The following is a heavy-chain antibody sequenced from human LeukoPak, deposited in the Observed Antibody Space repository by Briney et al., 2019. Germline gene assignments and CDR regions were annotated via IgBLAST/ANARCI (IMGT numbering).Heavy chain of an antibody. V-gene: IGHV4-59*01. CDR2: IYYSGST. D-gene: IGHD3-9*01. J-gene: IGHJ4*02. Sequence: SETLSLTCTVSGGSISSYYWSWIRQPPGEGLEWIGYIYYSGSTNYNPSLKSRVTISVDTSKNQFSLKLSSVTAADTAVYYCARGAPARAYYDILTGFNYWGQGTLVTVSS. CDR3: ARGAPARAYYDILTGFNY. CDR1: GGSISSYY.